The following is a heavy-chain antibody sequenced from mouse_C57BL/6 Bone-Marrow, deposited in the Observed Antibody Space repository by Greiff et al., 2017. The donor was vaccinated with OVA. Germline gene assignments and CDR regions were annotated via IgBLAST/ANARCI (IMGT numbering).Heavy chain of an antibody. V-gene: IGHV1-15*01. CDR3: TRGYSSYYAMDY. J-gene: IGHJ4*01. CDR1: GYTFTDYE. CDR2: IDPETGGT. Sequence: QVQLKQSGAELVRPGASVTLSCKASGYTFTDYEMHWVKQTPVHGLEWIGAIDPETGGTAYNQKFKGKAILTADKSSSTAYMELSSLTSEDSADYYCTRGYSSYYAMDYWGQGTSVTVSS. D-gene: IGHD2-5*01.